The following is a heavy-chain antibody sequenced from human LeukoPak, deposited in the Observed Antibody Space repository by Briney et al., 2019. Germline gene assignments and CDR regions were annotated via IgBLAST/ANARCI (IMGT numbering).Heavy chain of an antibody. CDR1: GYSFPTYW. Sequence: GESLKICCKSSGYSFPTYWIGWVGQMPGKGLEWMGIIYPGDSDTRYSPSFQGQITISVDKSISTAYLQWSTLKASDTAMYYCARHHRGVGADWFGPWGQGTLVTVSS. J-gene: IGHJ5*02. CDR3: ARHHRGVGADWFGP. D-gene: IGHD1-26*01. CDR2: IYPGDSDT. V-gene: IGHV5-51*01.